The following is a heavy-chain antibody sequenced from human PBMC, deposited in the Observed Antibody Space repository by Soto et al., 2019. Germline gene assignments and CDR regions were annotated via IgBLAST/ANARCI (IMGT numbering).Heavy chain of an antibody. Sequence: GGSLRLSCAASGFTFSSYAMSWVRQAPGKGLEWVSAISGSGGSTYYADSVKGRFTISRDNSKNTLYLQMNSLRAEDTAVYYYAKNPGYSSSWDAKIDYWGQGTLVTVSS. CDR3: AKNPGYSSSWDAKIDY. CDR2: ISGSGGST. J-gene: IGHJ4*02. CDR1: GFTFSSYA. V-gene: IGHV3-23*01. D-gene: IGHD6-13*01.